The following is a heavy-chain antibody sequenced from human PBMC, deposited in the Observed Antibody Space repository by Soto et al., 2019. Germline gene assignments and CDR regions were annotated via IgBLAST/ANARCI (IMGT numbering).Heavy chain of an antibody. CDR3: ANDLLGYDFWSGYFGY. CDR2: ISGSGGST. V-gene: IGHV3-23*01. Sequence: GGSLRLSCAASGFTFSRYAMSWVRQGPVKGLEWVSAISGSGGSTYYADSVKGRFTISRDNSKNTLYLQMNSLRAEDTAVYYCANDLLGYDFWSGYFGYRRQVPLVTASS. CDR1: GFTFSRYA. J-gene: IGHJ4*02. D-gene: IGHD3-3*01.